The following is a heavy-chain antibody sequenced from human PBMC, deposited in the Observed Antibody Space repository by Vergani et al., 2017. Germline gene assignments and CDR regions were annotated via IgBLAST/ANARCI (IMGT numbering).Heavy chain of an antibody. CDR1: GYTFTSYA. J-gene: IGHJ5*02. V-gene: IGHV7-4-1*02. CDR3: ARGQHKVAAAGRDGFDP. CDR2: INTNTGNP. Sequence: QVQLVQSGSELKKPGASVKVSCKPSGYTFTSYAMNWVRQAPGQGLEWMGWINTNTGNPTYAQGFTGRFVFSLDTSVSTAYLQISSLKAEDTAVYYCARGQHKVAAAGRDGFDPWGQGTLVTVSS. D-gene: IGHD6-13*01.